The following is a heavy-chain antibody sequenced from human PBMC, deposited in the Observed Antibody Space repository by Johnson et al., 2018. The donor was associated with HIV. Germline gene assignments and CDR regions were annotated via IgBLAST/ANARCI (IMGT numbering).Heavy chain of an antibody. J-gene: IGHJ3*02. D-gene: IGHD2-15*01. V-gene: IGHV3-20*03. CDR2: INWNGDST. CDR3: AGGRIGAFDI. Sequence: LEWVSGINWNGDSTGYADSVKGRFTISRDNAKNSLYLQINSLRAEYTALYYCAGGRIGAFDIWGQGTMVTVSS.